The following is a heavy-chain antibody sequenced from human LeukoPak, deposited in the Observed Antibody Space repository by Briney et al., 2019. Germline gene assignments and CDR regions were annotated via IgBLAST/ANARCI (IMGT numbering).Heavy chain of an antibody. CDR2: VSYDGSNK. Sequence: HPGGSLRLSCVASGFTFRSYAIHWVRQTPGKGLEWVAVVSYDGSNKYYADSMKGRFTISRDNSKNTVYLQMNSLRAEDTAVYYCAKDGIVGISRVQAFDIWGQGTMVTVSS. V-gene: IGHV3-30-3*01. J-gene: IGHJ3*02. D-gene: IGHD1-26*01. CDR1: GFTFRSYA. CDR3: AKDGIVGISRVQAFDI.